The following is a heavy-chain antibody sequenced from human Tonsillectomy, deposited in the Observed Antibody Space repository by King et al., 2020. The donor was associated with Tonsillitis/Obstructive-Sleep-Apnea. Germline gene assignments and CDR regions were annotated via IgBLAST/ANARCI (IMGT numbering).Heavy chain of an antibody. CDR3: AREGSTGWYDY. CDR2: IDHSGST. J-gene: IGHJ4*02. V-gene: IGHV4-34*01. D-gene: IGHD6-19*01. CDR1: GGSFSGYY. Sequence: VQLPQWGAGLLKPSETLSLTCAVYGGSFSGYYWSWIRQPPGKGLEWIGEIDHSGSTNYSQSLKSRVTMSVDTSTNHLSLKLSSVTAADTAVYYCAREGSTGWYDYWGQGTLVTVSS.